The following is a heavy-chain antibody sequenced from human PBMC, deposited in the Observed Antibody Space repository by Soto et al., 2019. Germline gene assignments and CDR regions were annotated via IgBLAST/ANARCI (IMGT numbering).Heavy chain of an antibody. J-gene: IGHJ6*02. V-gene: IGHV1-69*13. CDR3: ARGMGTAAGTYYYYGMDV. CDR2: IIPIFGTA. CDR1: GGTFSSYA. D-gene: IGHD6-13*01. Sequence: EASVKVSCKASGGTFSSYAISWVRQAPGQGLEWMGGIIPIFGTANYAQKFQGRVTITADESTSTAYMELSSLRSEDTAVYYCARGMGTAAGTYYYYGMDVWGQGTTVTVSS.